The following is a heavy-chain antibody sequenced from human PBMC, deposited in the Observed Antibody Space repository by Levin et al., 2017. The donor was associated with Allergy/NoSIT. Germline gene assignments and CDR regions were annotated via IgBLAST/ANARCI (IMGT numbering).Heavy chain of an antibody. CDR3: AKNYDSSVYYYEGFDS. CDR2: ISGSGGNT. D-gene: IGHD3-22*01. Sequence: ETLSLTCAASGFTFSSYAMSWVRQAPGKGLEWVSAISGSGGNTYYADSVKGRFTISRDNSKNTLYLQMNSLRAEDTAVYYCAKNYDSSVYYYEGFDSWGQGTLVTVSS. V-gene: IGHV3-23*01. CDR1: GFTFSSYA. J-gene: IGHJ4*02.